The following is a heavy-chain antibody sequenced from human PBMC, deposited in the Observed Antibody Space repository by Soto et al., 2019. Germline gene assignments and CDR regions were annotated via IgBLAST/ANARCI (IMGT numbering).Heavy chain of an antibody. J-gene: IGHJ3*02. CDR2: IGGGGSPT. CDR1: GLNFNGYT. CDR3: AKGAWFGTADVFDI. D-gene: IGHD3-10*01. V-gene: IGHV3-23*01. Sequence: GSLRLSCATSGLNFNGYTMSWVRQAPGQGLEWVSGIGGGGSPTYYADSVKGRFTIATDISKNTLYLQMSSLRAEDTAVYYCAKGAWFGTADVFDIWGQGTMVTVSS.